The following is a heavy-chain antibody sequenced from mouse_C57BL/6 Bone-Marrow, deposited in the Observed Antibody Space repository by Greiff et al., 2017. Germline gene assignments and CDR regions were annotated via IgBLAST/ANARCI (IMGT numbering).Heavy chain of an antibody. Sequence: EVKVIESGGGLVQPGGSMKLSCVASGFTFSNYWMNWVRQSPEKGLEWVAQIRLKSDNYATHYAESVKGRFTISRDDSKSSVYLQMNNLRAEDTGIYYCTLRGFAYWGQGTLVTVSA. CDR2: IRLKSDNYAT. CDR1: GFTFSNYW. J-gene: IGHJ3*01. V-gene: IGHV6-3*01. CDR3: TLRGFAY. D-gene: IGHD1-1*01.